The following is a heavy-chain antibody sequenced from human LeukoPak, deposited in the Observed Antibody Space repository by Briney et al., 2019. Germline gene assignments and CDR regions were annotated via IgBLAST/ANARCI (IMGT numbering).Heavy chain of an antibody. Sequence: PGRSLRLSCAASGFTFSSYVMNWLRQAPGEGLEWVSTISGSDDRTFYADSVKGRFTISRDNSKNTVYLQMDSLRAGDTAVYYCAKVQRSDFDMNFDSWGQGTLVTVSS. D-gene: IGHD5-12*01. V-gene: IGHV3-23*01. CDR3: AKVQRSDFDMNFDS. CDR2: ISGSDDRT. CDR1: GFTFSSYV. J-gene: IGHJ4*02.